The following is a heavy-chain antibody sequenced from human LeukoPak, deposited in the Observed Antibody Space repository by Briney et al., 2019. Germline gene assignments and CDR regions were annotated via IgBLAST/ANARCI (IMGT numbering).Heavy chain of an antibody. CDR3: ARVWFGEFYGMDV. CDR1: GYTFTGYY. D-gene: IGHD3-10*01. Sequence: ASVKVSCKASGYTFTGYYMHWVRQAPGQGLEWMGWINPNSGGTNYAQKFQGRVTMTRDTSISTAYMELSRPRSDDTAVYYCARVWFGEFYGMDVWGQGTTVTVSS. V-gene: IGHV1-2*02. CDR2: INPNSGGT. J-gene: IGHJ6*02.